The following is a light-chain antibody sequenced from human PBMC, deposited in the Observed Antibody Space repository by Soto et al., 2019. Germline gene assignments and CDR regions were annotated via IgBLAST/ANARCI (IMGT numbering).Light chain of an antibody. Sequence: QMTQSDSTQSGTVGDTITITCRASQTISSWLAWYQQKPGKAPKLLIYKASTLKSGVPSRFSGSGSGTEFTLTISSLQPDEFATYYCQHYNSYSEAFGQGTKVDI. CDR3: QHYNSYSEA. CDR1: QTISSW. J-gene: IGKJ1*01. V-gene: IGKV1-5*03. CDR2: KAS.